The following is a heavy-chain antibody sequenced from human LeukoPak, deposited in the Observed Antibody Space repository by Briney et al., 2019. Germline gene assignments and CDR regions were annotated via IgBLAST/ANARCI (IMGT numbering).Heavy chain of an antibody. V-gene: IGHV3-9*01. CDR3: ARGRGWNYGDY. CDR2: ISWNSGSI. Sequence: GGSLRLSCAASGFTFDDYAMHWVRQAPGKGLEWVSGISWNSGSIGYADSVKGRFTISRDNAKNTLYLQMNSLRAEDTAVYYCARGRGWNYGDYWGQGTLVTVSS. D-gene: IGHD6-19*01. CDR1: GFTFDDYA. J-gene: IGHJ4*02.